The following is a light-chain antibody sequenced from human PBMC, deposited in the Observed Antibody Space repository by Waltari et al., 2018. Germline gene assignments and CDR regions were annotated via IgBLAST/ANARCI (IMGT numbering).Light chain of an antibody. J-gene: IGKJ2*01. CDR3: QQYGSFPYT. Sequence: EIVLTQSPGTLSLSPGEIATLPCRASQSVSNNYLAWYRQEPGQPPRLLIFDATVRATGTPDRFSGSGSGTDFTLTISRLEPEDFAVYYCQQYGSFPYTFGQGTKLE. CDR2: DAT. CDR1: QSVSNNY. V-gene: IGKV3-20*01.